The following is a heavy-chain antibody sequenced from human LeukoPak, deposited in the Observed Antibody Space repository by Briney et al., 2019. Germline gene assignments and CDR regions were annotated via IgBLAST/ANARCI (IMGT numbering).Heavy chain of an antibody. J-gene: IGHJ4*02. CDR3: ARDQEGFDY. V-gene: IGHV1-46*01. Sequence: GASVTVSCKASGYSFTSNYIHWMRQAPGQGLEWMGMIYPRDGSTSYAQRFQDRVTVTRDTSTSTVHMELSGLRSEDTAVYYCARDQEGFDYWGQGTLVTVSS. CDR1: GYSFTSNY. CDR2: IYPRDGST.